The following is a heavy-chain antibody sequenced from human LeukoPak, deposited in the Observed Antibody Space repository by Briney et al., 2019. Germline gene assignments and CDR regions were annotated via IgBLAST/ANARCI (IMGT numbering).Heavy chain of an antibody. Sequence: GASVKASCKASGGTFSSYAISWVRQAPGQGLEWMGRIIPILGIANYAQKFQGRVTITADKSTSTAYMELSSLRSEDTAVYYCASLWDSSGSDLYYYYGMDVWGQGTTVTVSS. J-gene: IGHJ6*02. CDR3: ASLWDSSGSDLYYYYGMDV. CDR1: GGTFSSYA. V-gene: IGHV1-69*04. CDR2: IIPILGIA. D-gene: IGHD6-19*01.